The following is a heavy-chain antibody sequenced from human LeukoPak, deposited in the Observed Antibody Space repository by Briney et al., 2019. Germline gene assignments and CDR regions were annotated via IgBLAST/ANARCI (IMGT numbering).Heavy chain of an antibody. CDR1: GYTLTELS. CDR2: FDPEDGET. CDR3: ATSARMKRGGDYVASDY. J-gene: IGHJ4*02. Sequence: ASVKVSRKVSGYTLTELSMHWVRQAPGKGLEWMGGFDPEDGETIYAQKFQGRVTMTEDTSTDTAYMELSSLRSEDTAVYYCATSARMKRGGDYVASDYWGQGTLVTVSS. D-gene: IGHD2-21*02. V-gene: IGHV1-24*01.